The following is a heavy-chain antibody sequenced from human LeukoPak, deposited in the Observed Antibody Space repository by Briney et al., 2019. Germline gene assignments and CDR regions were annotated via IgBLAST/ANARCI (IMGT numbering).Heavy chain of an antibody. Sequence: PSETLSLTCAVYGGSFSGYYWSWIRQPPGKGLEWIGEINHSGSTNYNPSLKSRVTISVDKSKNQFSLKLSSVTAADTAVYYCARGGNYYGMDVWGQGTTVTVSS. CDR3: ARGGNYYGMDV. CDR2: INHSGST. CDR1: GGSFSGYY. V-gene: IGHV4-34*01. J-gene: IGHJ6*02.